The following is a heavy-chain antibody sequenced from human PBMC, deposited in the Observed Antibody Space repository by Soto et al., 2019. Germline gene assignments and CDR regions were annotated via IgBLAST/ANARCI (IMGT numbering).Heavy chain of an antibody. V-gene: IGHV3-33*01. CDR3: ARVYYYYYYGMDV. CDR1: GFTFSSYG. J-gene: IGHJ6*02. Sequence: GSLRLSCAASGFTFSSYGMHWVRQAPGKGLEWVAVIWYDGSNKYYADSVKGRFTISRDNSKNTLYLQMNSLRAEDTAVYYCARVYYYYYYGMDVWGQGTTVTVSS. CDR2: IWYDGSNK.